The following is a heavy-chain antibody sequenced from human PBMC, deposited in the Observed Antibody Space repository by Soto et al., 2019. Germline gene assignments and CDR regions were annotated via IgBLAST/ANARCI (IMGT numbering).Heavy chain of an antibody. CDR3: ARGRYYGSALPGY. CDR1: GGSFSGYY. Sequence: SETLSLTCAVYGGSFSGYYWSWIRQPPGKGLEWIGEINHSGSTNYNPSLKSRVTISVDTSKNQFSLKLSSVTAADTAVYYCARGRYYGSALPGYWGQGTLVTVSS. D-gene: IGHD3-10*01. J-gene: IGHJ4*02. V-gene: IGHV4-34*01. CDR2: INHSGST.